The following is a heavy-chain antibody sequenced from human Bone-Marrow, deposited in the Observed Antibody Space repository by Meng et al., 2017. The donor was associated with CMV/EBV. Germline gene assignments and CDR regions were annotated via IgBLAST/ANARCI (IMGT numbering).Heavy chain of an antibody. D-gene: IGHD1-26*01. J-gene: IGHJ4*02. Sequence: GESLKISCAGSGFTFSSHWMSWVRQAPGKGLEWVANINQDGSAQYYVDSVKGRFTISRDNAKNTLYLQMNSLRAEDTAVYYCASPVLSGGSDYWGQGTLVTVSS. CDR3: ASPVLSGGSDY. CDR1: GFTFSSHW. CDR2: INQDGSAQ. V-gene: IGHV3-7*01.